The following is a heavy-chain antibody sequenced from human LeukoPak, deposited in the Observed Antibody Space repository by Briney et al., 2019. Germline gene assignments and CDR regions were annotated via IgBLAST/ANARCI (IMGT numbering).Heavy chain of an antibody. V-gene: IGHV1-3*01. D-gene: IGHD6-13*01. CDR2: INAGNVNT. CDR3: ARGYSSSWYPLFGY. CDR1: GYTFTSYA. J-gene: IGHJ4*02. Sequence: ASVKVSSKASGYTFTSYAMHWVRQAPGQRLEWMGWINAGNVNTKYSQKFQGRVTITRDTSASTAYMELSSLRSEDTAVYYCARGYSSSWYPLFGYWGQGTLVTVSS.